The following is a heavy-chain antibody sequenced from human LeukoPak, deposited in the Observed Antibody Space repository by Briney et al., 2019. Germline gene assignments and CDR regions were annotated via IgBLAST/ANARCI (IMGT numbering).Heavy chain of an antibody. D-gene: IGHD5-12*01. V-gene: IGHV3-21*01. Sequence: GGSLRLSCAASGFPFSSYSMNWVRQAPGKGLEWVSSISSSSSYIYYADSVKGRFTISRDNAKNSLYLQMNSLRAEDTAVYYCARDFPTNSGYDYWGQGTLVTVSS. J-gene: IGHJ4*02. CDR1: GFPFSSYS. CDR2: ISSSSSYI. CDR3: ARDFPTNSGYDY.